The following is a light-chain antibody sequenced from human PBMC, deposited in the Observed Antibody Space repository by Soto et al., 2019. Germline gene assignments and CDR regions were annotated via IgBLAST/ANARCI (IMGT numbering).Light chain of an antibody. CDR1: QSVGSSY. J-gene: IGKJ1*01. CDR2: GAS. CDR3: QQYGSAPTWT. Sequence: EMVLTQSPGTLSLSPGERATLSCRASQSVGSSYLAWYQQKPGQAPRLLIYGASSRATGIPHRFSRSGSGTHFTLTISSLEAEDLAVYCCQQYGSAPTWTFGQGNKVEI. V-gene: IGKV3-20*01.